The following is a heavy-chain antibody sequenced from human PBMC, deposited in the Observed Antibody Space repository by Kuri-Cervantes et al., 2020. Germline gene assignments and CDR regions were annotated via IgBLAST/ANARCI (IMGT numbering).Heavy chain of an antibody. J-gene: IGHJ6*03. V-gene: IGHV3-23*01. CDR1: GFTFSSYA. CDR2: ISGSGSST. D-gene: IGHD2-2*01. CDR3: AKGSVGDYYHMDV. Sequence: GSLRLSCAASGFTFSSYAMNWVRQAPGKGLEWVSAISGSGSSTYYADSVKGRFTISRDNSRNTLSLQINSLRAEDTAVYYCAKGSVGDYYHMDVWGKGTTVTVSS.